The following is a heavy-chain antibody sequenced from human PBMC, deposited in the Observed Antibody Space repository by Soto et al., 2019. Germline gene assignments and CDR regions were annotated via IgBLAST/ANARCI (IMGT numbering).Heavy chain of an antibody. Sequence: PSETLSLTCTVSGGSISSYYWSWIRQPPGKGLEWIGYIYYSGSTNYNPSLKSRVTISVDTSKNQFSLKLSSVTAADTAVYYCAMGRYFDYYMDVWGKGTTVTVSS. V-gene: IGHV4-59*01. J-gene: IGHJ6*03. CDR3: AMGRYFDYYMDV. CDR2: IYYSGST. CDR1: GGSISSYY. D-gene: IGHD3-9*01.